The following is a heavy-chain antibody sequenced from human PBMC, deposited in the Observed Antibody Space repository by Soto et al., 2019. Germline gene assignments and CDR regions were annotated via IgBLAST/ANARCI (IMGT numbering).Heavy chain of an antibody. Sequence: SETLSLTCTVSGGSMNSSSNYWGWIRQPPGKGLEWIGSIYYSGSTYYNPSLKSRVTIFVDTSKNQFSLKLNSVTAADTAVYYCARSRGGYFYYWGQGTLVTVSS. CDR3: ARSRGGYFYY. CDR1: GGSMNSSSNY. V-gene: IGHV4-39*01. D-gene: IGHD3-22*01. J-gene: IGHJ4*02. CDR2: IYYSGST.